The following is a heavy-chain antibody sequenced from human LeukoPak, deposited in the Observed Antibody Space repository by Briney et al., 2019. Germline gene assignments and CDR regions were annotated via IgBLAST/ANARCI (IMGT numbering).Heavy chain of an antibody. J-gene: IGHJ6*03. CDR1: GGTFSSYA. CDR3: ASYYDSSGNIYYYYMDV. Sequence: SVKVSCKASGGTFSSYAISWVRQAPGQGLEWMERIIPIFGTANYAQKFQGRVTITTDESTSTAYMELSSLRSEDTAVYYCASYYDSSGNIYYYYMDVWGKGTTVTVSS. V-gene: IGHV1-69*05. D-gene: IGHD3-22*01. CDR2: IIPIFGTA.